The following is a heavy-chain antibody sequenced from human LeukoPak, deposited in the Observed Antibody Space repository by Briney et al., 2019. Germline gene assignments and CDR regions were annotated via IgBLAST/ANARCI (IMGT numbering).Heavy chain of an antibody. V-gene: IGHV4-34*01. J-gene: IGHJ4*02. CDR2: INPRGST. D-gene: IGHD5-24*01. CDR3: ARRRLGYYFDY. Sequence: SETLSLTCGLYGGSFSGYYWSWIRQPPGKGLEWIGEINPRGSTNYNPSLKSRVTLSADPSKNQYSLTLNSATAADTAVYYCARRRLGYYFDYWGQGTLVTVSS. CDR1: GGSFSGYY.